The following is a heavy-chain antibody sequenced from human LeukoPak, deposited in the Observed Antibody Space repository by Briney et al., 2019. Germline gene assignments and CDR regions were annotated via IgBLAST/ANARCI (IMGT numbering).Heavy chain of an antibody. CDR1: EFTFSSYA. CDR2: ISDSGHST. J-gene: IGHJ4*02. V-gene: IGHV3-23*01. Sequence: GRSLRLSCAASEFTFSSYAMTWVRQAPGKGLEWVSGISDSGHSTYYADSVKGRFTISRDNSKDTLYLQMNSLRAEDTAIYHCAKGAAASPSWFLSYRVNWGQGTLVTVSS. CDR3: AKGAAASPSWFLSYRVN. D-gene: IGHD6-6*01.